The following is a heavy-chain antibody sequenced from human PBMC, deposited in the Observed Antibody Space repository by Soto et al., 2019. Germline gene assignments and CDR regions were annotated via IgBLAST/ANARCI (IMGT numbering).Heavy chain of an antibody. CDR2: IIPIFGTA. J-gene: IGHJ6*02. V-gene: IGHV1-69*13. CDR3: ARAYCSGGSCYRSSPRVGRYYYYYGMDV. D-gene: IGHD2-15*01. Sequence: SVKVSCKASGGTFSSYAISWVRQAPGQGLEWMGGIIPIFGTANYAQKFQGRVTITADESTSTAYMELSSLRSEDTAVYYFARAYCSGGSCYRSSPRVGRYYYYYGMDVWGQGTTVTFS. CDR1: GGTFSSYA.